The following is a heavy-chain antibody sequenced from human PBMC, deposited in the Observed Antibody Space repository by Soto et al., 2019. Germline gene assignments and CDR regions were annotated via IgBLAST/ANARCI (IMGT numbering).Heavy chain of an antibody. D-gene: IGHD4-17*01. CDR3: ARVLGSTVSPTRDSWFAH. V-gene: IGHV4-31*03. J-gene: IGHJ5*02. Sequence: QVQLQESGPGLVKPSQTLSLTCTVSGGSISRDGYYWSWIRQHPGKGLEWIGYIYSSGSTFYNPSLQSRATTSVNTSKIHFSLILNSVTAADPAVYYCARVLGSTVSPTRDSWFAHLGQGALVTVSS. CDR1: GGSISRDGYY. CDR2: IYSSGST.